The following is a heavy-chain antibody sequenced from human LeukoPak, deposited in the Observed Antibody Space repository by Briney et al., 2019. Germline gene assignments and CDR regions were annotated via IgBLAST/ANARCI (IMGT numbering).Heavy chain of an antibody. J-gene: IGHJ6*02. V-gene: IGHV4-61*01. CDR3: SREASIAARRDGMDV. CDR2: IYYSGST. Sequence: SETLSLTCTVSGGSVSSGSYYWSWIRQPPGKGLEWIGYIYYSGSTNYNPSLKSRVTISVDTSKNQFSLKLSSVTAADTAVFYCSREASIAARRDGMDVWGQGTTVTVSS. CDR1: GGSVSSGSYY. D-gene: IGHD6-6*01.